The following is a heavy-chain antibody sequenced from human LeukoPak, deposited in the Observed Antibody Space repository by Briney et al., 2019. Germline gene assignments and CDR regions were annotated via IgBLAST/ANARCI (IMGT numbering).Heavy chain of an antibody. CDR3: ARHDEAVVGATNLQH. CDR1: GYSFTSYW. D-gene: IGHD1-26*01. Sequence: GESLKISCKGSGYSFTSYWIGWVRQMPGKGLEWMGIIYPGDSDTRYSPSFQGQVTISADKSISTAYLQWSSLKASDTATYYCARHDEAVVGATNLQHWGQGTLVTVSS. V-gene: IGHV5-51*01. J-gene: IGHJ1*01. CDR2: IYPGDSDT.